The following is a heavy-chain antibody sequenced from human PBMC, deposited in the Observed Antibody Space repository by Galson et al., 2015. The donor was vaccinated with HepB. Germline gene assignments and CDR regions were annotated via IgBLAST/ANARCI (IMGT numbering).Heavy chain of an antibody. CDR2: VIYKFGST. CDR1: GGSIRGYT. Sequence: SVKVSCKASGGSIRGYTISWLRQAPGQGLEWMGGVIYKFGSTENAQKFRDRVLITADDSTNTVNMALTSLKFEDTAVYYCASHATSSWYSVLWYSWGQGTLITVSS. CDR3: ASHATSSWYSVLWYS. J-gene: IGHJ4*02. D-gene: IGHD2-21*02. V-gene: IGHV1-69*13.